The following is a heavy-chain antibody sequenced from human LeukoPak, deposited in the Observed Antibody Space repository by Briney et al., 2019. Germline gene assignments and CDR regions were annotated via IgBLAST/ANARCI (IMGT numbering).Heavy chain of an antibody. J-gene: IGHJ3*02. CDR1: GASLRSGDYY. D-gene: IGHD2-15*01. CDR2: IYDSGST. Sequence: SETLSLTCTVSGASLRSGDYYWGWVRQPPGRGLEWIGYIYDSGSTYYNPSLKSRITISVDTSENRFSLKLSSVTATDTAVYYCARDCSGGSCYGAFDIWGQGTMVTVSS. V-gene: IGHV4-30-4*01. CDR3: ARDCSGGSCYGAFDI.